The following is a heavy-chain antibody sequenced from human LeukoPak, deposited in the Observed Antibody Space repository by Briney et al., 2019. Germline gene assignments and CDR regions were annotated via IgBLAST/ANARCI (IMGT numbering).Heavy chain of an antibody. CDR3: EAPATA. V-gene: IGHV3-7*03. CDR2: VNEDGTAK. CDR1: GFTCSSCW. Sequence: GSLRLSCAVSGFTCSSCWMNWVRQAPGKGLEWVATVNEDGTAKFYVDSVKGRFTIFRDNTRSSLDLQMNSLTDEDTAMYYCEAPATAWGQGTLVTVSS. J-gene: IGHJ5*02.